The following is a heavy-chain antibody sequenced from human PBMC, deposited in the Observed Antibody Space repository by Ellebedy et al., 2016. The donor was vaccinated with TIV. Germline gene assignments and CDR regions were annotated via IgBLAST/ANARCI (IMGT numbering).Heavy chain of an antibody. V-gene: IGHV3-30-3*01. D-gene: IGHD3-22*01. J-gene: IGHJ4*02. CDR2: ISYDGTTQ. Sequence: GESLKISCTVPGFTFRSYPFHWVRLDPGKGLEWVTLISYDGTTQYNADSVKVRFTISRDNSKNTVYLQMNSLRPEDTALYYCATSAVGHSHGYYFDYWGQGTLVTVSA. CDR1: GFTFRSYP. CDR3: ATSAVGHSHGYYFDY.